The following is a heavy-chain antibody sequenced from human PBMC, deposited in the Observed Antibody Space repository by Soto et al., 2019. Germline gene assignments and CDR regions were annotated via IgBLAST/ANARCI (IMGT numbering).Heavy chain of an antibody. D-gene: IGHD3-22*01. V-gene: IGHV3-30-3*01. CDR3: ARDYDSSDYYNAGSPTPPYH. Sequence: GGSLRLSCAASGFTFSSYGMHWVRQAPGKGLEWVTVISYDGTNKDYADSVKGRFTISRDNSKNTLFLEMNSLRPEDTAVYYCARDYDSSDYYNAGSPTPPYHLGQGTLVT. J-gene: IGHJ4*02. CDR1: GFTFSSYG. CDR2: ISYDGTNK.